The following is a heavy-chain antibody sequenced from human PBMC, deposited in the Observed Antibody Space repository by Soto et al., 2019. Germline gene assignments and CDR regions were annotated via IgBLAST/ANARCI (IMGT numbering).Heavy chain of an antibody. J-gene: IGHJ3*02. Sequence: LRLSCEASGFTFSRFSMTWVRQPPGKGLEWLATIKQDGSETFAVDSVRGRFTISRDNAKNSLFLEMTSLRVEDTAVYYCARDYILFLTRHLDALDIWGQGTMVTV. CDR2: IKQDGSET. V-gene: IGHV3-7*01. CDR3: ARDYILFLTRHLDALDI. CDR1: GFTFSRFS. D-gene: IGHD3-9*01.